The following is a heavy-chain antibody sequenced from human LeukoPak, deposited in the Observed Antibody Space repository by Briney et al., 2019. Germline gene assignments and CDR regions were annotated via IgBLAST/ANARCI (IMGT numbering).Heavy chain of an antibody. CDR2: IKQDGSEK. V-gene: IGHV3-7*05. D-gene: IGHD5-18*01. J-gene: IGHJ4*02. Sequence: PGGSLRLSCVASGFTFSSYWMSWVRQAPGKGLEWVANIKQDGSEKYYVDSVKGRFTISRDNAKNSLYLQMNSPRAEDTAVYYCAREAGIPPSTQQWPTSVDYWGQGTLVTVSS. CDR3: AREAGIPPSTQQWPTSVDY. CDR1: GFTFSSYW.